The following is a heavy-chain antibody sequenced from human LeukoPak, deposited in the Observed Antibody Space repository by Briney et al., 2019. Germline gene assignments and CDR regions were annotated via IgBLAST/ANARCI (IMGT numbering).Heavy chain of an antibody. D-gene: IGHD3-3*01. CDR2: IKKDGSEK. V-gene: IGHV3-7*01. CDR3: AREDFWSGAPADY. J-gene: IGHJ4*02. CDR1: GFTFRSYW. Sequence: PGGSLRLPCAASGFTFRSYWMSWVRHAPGKGLEWVANIKKDGSEKYYVDSVKGRFTISRDNAKNSLYLQMNSLRAEDTAVYYCAREDFWSGAPADYWGQGTLVTVSS.